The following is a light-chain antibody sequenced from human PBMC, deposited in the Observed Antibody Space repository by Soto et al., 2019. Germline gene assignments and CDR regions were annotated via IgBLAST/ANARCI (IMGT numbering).Light chain of an antibody. J-gene: IGKJ5*01. CDR3: QEFNTAPLT. CDR1: QDISVY. V-gene: IGKV1-27*01. CDR2: SES. Sequence: DIPMTQSPSSLSASVGDRVTITCRASQDISVYLAWYQQKPGKVPKLLIYSESTLQSGVPYRLSGRESGTDFTLTISSLQPEDVATYFCQEFNTAPLTFGQGTRLEIK.